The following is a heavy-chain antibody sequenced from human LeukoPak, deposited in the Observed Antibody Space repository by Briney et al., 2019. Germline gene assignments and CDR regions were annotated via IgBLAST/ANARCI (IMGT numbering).Heavy chain of an antibody. D-gene: IGHD3-10*01. V-gene: IGHV3-21*01. J-gene: IGHJ3*02. CDR1: GFTFSSYS. Sequence: PGGSLRLSCAASGFTFSSYSMNWVRQAPGKGLEWVSSISSSSSYIYYADSVKGRFTISRDNAKTSLYLQMNSLRAEDTAVYYCARIEPRGVYYGSGSYRDGHAFDIWGQGTMVTVSS. CDR3: ARIEPRGVYYGSGSYRDGHAFDI. CDR2: ISSSSSYI.